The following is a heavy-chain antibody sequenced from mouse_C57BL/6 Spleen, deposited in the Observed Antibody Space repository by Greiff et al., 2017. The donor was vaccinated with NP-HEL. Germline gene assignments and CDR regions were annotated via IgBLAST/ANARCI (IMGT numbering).Heavy chain of an antibody. CDR1: GYTFTSYW. J-gene: IGHJ4*01. CDR3: ASGGGNYRSYAMDD. D-gene: IGHD2-1*01. Sequence: QVQLQQPGAELVKPGASVKLSCKASGYTFTSYWMHWVKQRPGQGLEWIGMIHPNSGSTNYNEKFKSKATLTVDKSSSTAYMQLSSLTSEDSAVSCWASGGGNYRSYAMDDWGQGTSVTVSS. CDR2: IHPNSGST. V-gene: IGHV1-64*01.